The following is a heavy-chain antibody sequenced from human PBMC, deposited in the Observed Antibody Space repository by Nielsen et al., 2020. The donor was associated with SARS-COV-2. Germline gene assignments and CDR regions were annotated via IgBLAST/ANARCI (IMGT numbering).Heavy chain of an antibody. J-gene: IGHJ4*02. Sequence: SETLSLTCTVSGGSISSNTRYWDWIRQPPGKGLEWLGSVHYSENTYYNPSLKSRVTISVDTPKNQVSLKLSSVTAADTAVYYCARHMNVVGSSRHWGFDSWGQGILVIVSS. V-gene: IGHV4-39*01. CDR3: ARHMNVVGSSRHWGFDS. CDR1: GGSISSNTRY. D-gene: IGHD6-13*01. CDR2: VHYSENT.